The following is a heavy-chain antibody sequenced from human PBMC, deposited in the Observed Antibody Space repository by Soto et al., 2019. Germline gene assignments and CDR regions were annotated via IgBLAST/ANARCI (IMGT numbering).Heavy chain of an antibody. V-gene: IGHV4-39*01. J-gene: IGHJ4*02. CDR1: GGSISSSSYY. Sequence: QLQLQESGPGLVKPSETLSLTCTVSGGSISSSSYYWGWIRQPPGKGLEWIGSIYYSGSTYYNPSLKSRVTISVDTSKNQFSLKLSSVTAADTAVYYCARGREMTTVTTTPEYWGQGTLVTVSS. CDR2: IYYSGST. CDR3: ARGREMTTVTTTPEY. D-gene: IGHD4-17*01.